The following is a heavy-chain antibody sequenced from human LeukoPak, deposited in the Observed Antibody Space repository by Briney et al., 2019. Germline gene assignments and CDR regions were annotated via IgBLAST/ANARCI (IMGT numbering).Heavy chain of an antibody. CDR2: ISSSGTTI. CDR1: GFIFSDFY. Sequence: PGGSLRLSCVASGFIFSDFYMSWIRQAPGKGLEWVSYISSSGTTIYYADSVKGRFTISRDNAKNSLYLQMSSLGAEDTAVYYCARGYSYGYYWGQGTLVTVSS. CDR3: ARGYSYGYY. D-gene: IGHD5-18*01. J-gene: IGHJ4*02. V-gene: IGHV3-11*01.